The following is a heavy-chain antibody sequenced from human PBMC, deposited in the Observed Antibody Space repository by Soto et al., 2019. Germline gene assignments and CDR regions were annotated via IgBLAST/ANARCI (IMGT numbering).Heavy chain of an antibody. D-gene: IGHD3-16*01. Sequence: QEILVESGGGVVQSGTSLRLSCAASGFTFSSFAMHWVRKDPGKGLEWVSVISFNGLSQFYADSVRGRVTVSRDNSKNTRYLQLDSLRPDDTAVYSCARGGRGLRGAFDVWGQGTEVSVS. V-gene: IGHV3-30*04. CDR2: ISFNGLSQ. CDR1: GFTFSSFA. CDR3: ARGGRGLRGAFDV. J-gene: IGHJ3*01.